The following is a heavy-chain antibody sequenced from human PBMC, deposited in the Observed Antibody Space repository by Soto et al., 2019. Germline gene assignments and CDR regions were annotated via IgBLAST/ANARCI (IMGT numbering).Heavy chain of an antibody. V-gene: IGHV1-3*01. CDR1: GYTFTSYA. CDR3: ARERGAAGTYDY. J-gene: IGHJ4*02. CDR2: INAGRGGT. Sequence: ASVKVSCKASGYTFTSYAIHWVRQAPGQRLEWMGWINAGRGGTKYSQNFQGRVTITRDTSATTAYMELSSLTSEDTAVYHCARERGAAGTYDYWGQGTLVTVSS. D-gene: IGHD6-13*01.